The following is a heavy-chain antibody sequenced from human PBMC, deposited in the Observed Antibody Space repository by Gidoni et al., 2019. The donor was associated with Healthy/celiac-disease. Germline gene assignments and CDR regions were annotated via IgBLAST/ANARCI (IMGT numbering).Heavy chain of an antibody. CDR3: ARNRWELPTPDYYYYGMDV. CDR1: GYTVTGYH. J-gene: IGHJ6*02. D-gene: IGHD1-26*01. CDR2: INPNSGGT. Sequence: QVQLVQSGAGVKKPGASVKVSCKAAGYTVTGYHMHWVRQAPGQGLEWMGWINPNSGGTNYAQKFQGRVTMTRDTSISTAYMELSRLRSDDTAVYYCARNRWELPTPDYYYYGMDVWGQGTTVTVSS. V-gene: IGHV1-2*02.